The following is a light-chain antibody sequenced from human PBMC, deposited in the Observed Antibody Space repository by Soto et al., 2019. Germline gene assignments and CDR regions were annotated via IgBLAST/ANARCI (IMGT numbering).Light chain of an antibody. Sequence: EIVFTQSPGTLSLSPGERATLSCRASQSVSSSYLAWYQQKPGQAPRLIIYGASSRANGIPDRFSGSGSGTDFTLTISRLEPEDFAVYYCQQYGSSPTITFGQGTRLEIK. CDR3: QQYGSSPTIT. J-gene: IGKJ5*01. V-gene: IGKV3-20*01. CDR1: QSVSSSY. CDR2: GAS.